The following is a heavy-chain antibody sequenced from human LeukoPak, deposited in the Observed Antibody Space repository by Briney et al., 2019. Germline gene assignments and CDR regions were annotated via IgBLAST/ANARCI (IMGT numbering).Heavy chain of an antibody. V-gene: IGHV3-73*01. Sequence: GGSLRLSCAASGFPFSGSAMQWVRQASGKGLEWVGRIRSKANNYATVYAASVKGRFTISRDDSKNTAYLQMDSLKTEDTAVYYCTRPGNYYDTTGVTYFDYWGQGTLVTVSS. J-gene: IGHJ4*02. CDR1: GFPFSGSA. CDR2: IRSKANNYAT. CDR3: TRPGNYYDTTGVTYFDY. D-gene: IGHD3-22*01.